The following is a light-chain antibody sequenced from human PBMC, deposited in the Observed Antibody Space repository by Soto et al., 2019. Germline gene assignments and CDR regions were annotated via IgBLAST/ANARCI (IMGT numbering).Light chain of an antibody. Sequence: DVQMTQSPSTLSASVGDRVTITCRASQSISSWLAWYQQKPGKAPKLLIYKASSLESGVPSRFNGSGSGTEFTLTVSSLQPDDFATYYCQQYHYFPYTFGQGTNLVIK. CDR3: QQYHYFPYT. J-gene: IGKJ2*01. V-gene: IGKV1-5*03. CDR1: QSISSW. CDR2: KAS.